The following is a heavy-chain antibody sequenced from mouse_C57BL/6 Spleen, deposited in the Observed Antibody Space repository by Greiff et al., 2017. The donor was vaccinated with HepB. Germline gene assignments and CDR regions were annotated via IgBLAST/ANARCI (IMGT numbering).Heavy chain of an antibody. CDR3: ARRDYYGRPYYAMDY. D-gene: IGHD1-1*01. CDR1: GYTFTSYW. J-gene: IGHJ4*01. Sequence: QVQLQQPGAELVMPGASVKLSCKASGYTFTSYWMHWVKQRPGQGLEWIGEIDPSDSYTNYNQKFKGKSTLTVDKSSSTAYMQLSSLTSEDSAVYYCARRDYYGRPYYAMDYWGQGTSVTVSS. V-gene: IGHV1-69*01. CDR2: IDPSDSYT.